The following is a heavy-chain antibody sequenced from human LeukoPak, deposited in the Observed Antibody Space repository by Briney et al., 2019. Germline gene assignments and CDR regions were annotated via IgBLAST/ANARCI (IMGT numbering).Heavy chain of an antibody. CDR3: AREYLGMAV. CDR1: GFTFSRYW. CDR2: IKQDGSEK. V-gene: IGHV3-7*01. Sequence: GGSLRLSCAASGFTFSRYWMSWVRQTPGKGPEWVANIKQDGSEKYYVDSVKGRFTISRDNAKNSLYLQMNSLRAEDTAVYYCAREYLGMAVWGQGTLVTVSS. D-gene: IGHD5-24*01. J-gene: IGHJ4*02.